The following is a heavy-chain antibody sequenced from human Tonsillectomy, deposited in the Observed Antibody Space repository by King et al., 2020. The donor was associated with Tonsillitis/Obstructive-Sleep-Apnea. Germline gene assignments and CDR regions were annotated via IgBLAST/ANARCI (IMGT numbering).Heavy chain of an antibody. V-gene: IGHV3-7*01. J-gene: IGHJ4*02. CDR1: GFTFSRNW. D-gene: IGHD3-16*01. Sequence: VQLVESGGGLVQPGGSLRLSCAASGFTFSRNWTHWVRQAPGKALEWVANIKEDGSQKYYVDSVRGRFTISRDIARNSLYLQMNSRRAEDTAVYYCASDWGIWGQGTLVTVSS. CDR3: ASDWGI. CDR2: IKEDGSQK.